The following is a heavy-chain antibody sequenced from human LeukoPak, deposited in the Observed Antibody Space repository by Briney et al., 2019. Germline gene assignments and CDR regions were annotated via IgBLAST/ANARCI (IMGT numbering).Heavy chain of an antibody. J-gene: IGHJ4*01. CDR3: ASFPTTVADDYFDY. D-gene: IGHD4-17*01. CDR1: GFTFSSYE. V-gene: IGHV3-48*03. Sequence: GGSLRLSCAASGFTFSSYEMNWVRQAPGKGLEWVSYISSSGSTIYYADSVKGRFTISRDNAKNSLYLQMNSLRAEDTAVYYCASFPTTVADDYFDYWGQRTLPTVSS. CDR2: ISSSGSTI.